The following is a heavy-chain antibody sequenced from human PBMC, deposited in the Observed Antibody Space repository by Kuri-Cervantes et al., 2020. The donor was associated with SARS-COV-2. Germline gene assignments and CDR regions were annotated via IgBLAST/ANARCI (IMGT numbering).Heavy chain of an antibody. D-gene: IGHD2-2*01. CDR2: ISGSGGST. Sequence: GGSLRPSCAASGFTFSSYAMSWVRQAPGKGLEWVSAISGSGGSTYYADSVKGRFTISRDNSKNTLYLQMNSLRAEDTAVYYCAKGDYCSSTSCYSYYYYYGMDVWGQGTTVTVSS. J-gene: IGHJ6*02. CDR1: GFTFSSYA. V-gene: IGHV3-23*01. CDR3: AKGDYCSSTSCYSYYYYYGMDV.